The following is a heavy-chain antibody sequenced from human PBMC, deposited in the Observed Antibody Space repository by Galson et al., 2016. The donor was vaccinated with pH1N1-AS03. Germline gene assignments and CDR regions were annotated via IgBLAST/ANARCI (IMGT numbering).Heavy chain of an antibody. J-gene: IGHJ6*02. CDR3: ARDLSGEGSPVGYAMAV. Sequence: SLRLSCADSESTFSLKSMNWVRQAPGKGLEWISSISSSGSHIYYADSVKGRFTISRDNAKNSLYLQMNSLRDEDTAVYYCARDLSGEGSPVGYAMAVWGPGTTVTVSS. D-gene: IGHD1-26*01. CDR1: ESTFSLKS. CDR2: ISSSGSHI. V-gene: IGHV3-21*01.